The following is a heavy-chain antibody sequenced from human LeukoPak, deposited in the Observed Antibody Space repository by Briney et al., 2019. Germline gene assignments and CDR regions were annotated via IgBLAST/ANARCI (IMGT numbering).Heavy chain of an antibody. CDR1: GYTFTGYY. Sequence: ASVKVSCKASGYTFTGYYIYWVRQAPGQGLEWMGWINPNSGGTHYAQKFQGRVTMTRDTSISTAYTELSRLRSDDTAVYYCARDYYDFWSGYYSFWGQGTLVTVSS. J-gene: IGHJ4*02. V-gene: IGHV1-2*02. CDR2: INPNSGGT. CDR3: ARDYYDFWSGYYSF. D-gene: IGHD3-3*01.